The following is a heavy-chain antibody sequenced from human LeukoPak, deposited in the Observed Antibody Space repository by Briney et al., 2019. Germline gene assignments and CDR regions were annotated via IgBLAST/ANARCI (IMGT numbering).Heavy chain of an antibody. D-gene: IGHD6-19*01. J-gene: IGHJ4*02. V-gene: IGHV3-7*03. CDR3: VGGSGWLGDS. CDR1: GVTFSNLW. CDR2: IKQEGSDI. Sequence: GGSLRLSCTVSGVTFSNLWMSWVRQAPGKGLEWVGNIKQEGSDIYYMDSVKGGFTISRDNAKNSLYLQMNSLRAEDTAMYYCVGGSGWLGDSWGRGTLVTVSS.